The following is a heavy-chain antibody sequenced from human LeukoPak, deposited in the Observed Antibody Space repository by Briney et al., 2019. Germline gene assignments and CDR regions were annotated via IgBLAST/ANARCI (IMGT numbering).Heavy chain of an antibody. J-gene: IGHJ4*02. CDR1: GFTFSTYG. Sequence: GGSLRLSCAASGFTFSTYGMNWVRQAPGKGLEWVAVISYDRRQKYYADSVKGRFTISRDNSKNTLYLQMNSLRAEDTAVYYCAKALWFGELSNDYFDYWDQGTLVTVSS. CDR3: AKALWFGELSNDYFDY. D-gene: IGHD3-10*01. V-gene: IGHV3-30*18. CDR2: ISYDRRQK.